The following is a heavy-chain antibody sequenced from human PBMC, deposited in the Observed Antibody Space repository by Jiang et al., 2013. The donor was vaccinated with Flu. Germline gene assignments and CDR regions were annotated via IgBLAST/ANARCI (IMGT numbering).Heavy chain of an antibody. Sequence: GAEVKKPGESLKISCEGFGYDFTTNWIGWVRQMPGKGLEWMGIIYPVDSDTRYSPSFQGLVTISVDKSISTAYLQWSSLKASDTATYYCATYYYDNPGHDVFNVWGQGTMVTVSS. V-gene: IGHV5-51*01. D-gene: IGHD3-22*01. CDR3: ATYYYDNPGHDVFNV. J-gene: IGHJ3*01. CDR1: GYDFTTNW. CDR2: IYPVDSDT.